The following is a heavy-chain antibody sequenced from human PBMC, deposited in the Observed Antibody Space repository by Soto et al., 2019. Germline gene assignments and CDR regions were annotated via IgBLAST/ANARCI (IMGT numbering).Heavy chain of an antibody. CDR3: ARGSITMVRGVIGFSWFDP. CDR1: GGSISSYY. CDR2: IYYSGST. J-gene: IGHJ5*02. V-gene: IGHV4-59*08. D-gene: IGHD3-10*01. Sequence: SETLSLTCTVSGGSISSYYWSWIRQPPGKGLEWIGYIYYSGSTNYNPSLKSRVTISVDTSKNQFSLKLSSVTAADTAVYYCARGSITMVRGVIGFSWFDPWGQGTLVTVSS.